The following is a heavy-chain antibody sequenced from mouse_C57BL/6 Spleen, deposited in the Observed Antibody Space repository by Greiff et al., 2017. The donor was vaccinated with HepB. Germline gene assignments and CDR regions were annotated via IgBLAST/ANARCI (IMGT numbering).Heavy chain of an antibody. Sequence: EVQVVESGGDLVKPGGSLKLSCAASGFTFSSYGMSWVRQTPDKRLEWVATISSGGSYTYYPDSVKGRFTISRDNAKNTLYLQMSSLKSEDTAMYYCARRGGFITTVVEAMDYWGQGTSVTVSS. CDR1: GFTFSSYG. D-gene: IGHD1-1*01. CDR2: ISSGGSYT. J-gene: IGHJ4*01. V-gene: IGHV5-6*01. CDR3: ARRGGFITTVVEAMDY.